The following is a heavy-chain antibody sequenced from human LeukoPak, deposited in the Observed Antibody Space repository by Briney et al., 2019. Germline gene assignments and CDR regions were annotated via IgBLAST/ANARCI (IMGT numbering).Heavy chain of an antibody. CDR1: GFTFSSHG. D-gene: IGHD3-10*01. V-gene: IGHV3-30*18. CDR2: ISYDGSNK. Sequence: PGGSLRLSCAASGFTFSSHGMHWVRQAPGKGLEWVAVISYDGSNKYYADSVKGRFTISRDNSKNTLYLQMNSLRAEDTAVYYCAKTYGSGSYYKAENWGQGTLVTVSS. CDR3: AKTYGSGSYYKAEN. J-gene: IGHJ4*02.